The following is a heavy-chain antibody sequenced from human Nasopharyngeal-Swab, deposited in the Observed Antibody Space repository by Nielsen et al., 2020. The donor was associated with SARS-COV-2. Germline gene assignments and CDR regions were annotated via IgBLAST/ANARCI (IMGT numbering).Heavy chain of an antibody. CDR1: GYTLTELS. Sequence: ASAKVSCKVSGYTLTELSMHWVRQAPGKGLEWMGGFDPEDGETIYAQKFQGRVTMTEDTSTDTAYMELSSLRSEDTAVYYCATDLGVRSSGDNDYWGQGTLVTVSS. CDR2: FDPEDGET. J-gene: IGHJ4*02. V-gene: IGHV1-24*01. CDR3: ATDLGVRSSGDNDY. D-gene: IGHD1-26*01.